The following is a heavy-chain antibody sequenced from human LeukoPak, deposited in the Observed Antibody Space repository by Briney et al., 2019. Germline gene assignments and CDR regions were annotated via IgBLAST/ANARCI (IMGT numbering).Heavy chain of an antibody. CDR3: ARGVRYGDYVDY. CDR2: IYYSGST. Sequence: SETLSLTCTVSGGSISSGDYYWSWIRQPPGKGLEWIGYIYYSGSTYYNPSLKSRVTISVDTSKNQFSLKLSSVTAADTAVYYWARGVRYGDYVDYWGQGTLVTVSS. D-gene: IGHD4-17*01. J-gene: IGHJ4*02. CDR1: GGSISSGDYY. V-gene: IGHV4-30-4*01.